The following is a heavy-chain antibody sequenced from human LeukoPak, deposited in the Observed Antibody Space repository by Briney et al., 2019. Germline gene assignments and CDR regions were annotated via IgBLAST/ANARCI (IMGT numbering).Heavy chain of an antibody. J-gene: IGHJ4*02. Sequence: SETLSLTCAVYGGSFSGYYWSWLRRPPGKGLEWIGEINHSGSTNYNPSLKSRVTISVDTSKNQFSLKLSSVTAADTAVYYCARSPIWSGYSYYFDYWGQGTLVTVSS. CDR3: ARSPIWSGYSYYFDY. D-gene: IGHD3-3*01. CDR1: GGSFSGYY. CDR2: INHSGST. V-gene: IGHV4-34*01.